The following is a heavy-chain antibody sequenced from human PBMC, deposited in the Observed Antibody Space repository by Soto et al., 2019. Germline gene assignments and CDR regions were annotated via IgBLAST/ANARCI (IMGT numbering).Heavy chain of an antibody. CDR3: ARTWARRGYSGYDYYHY. J-gene: IGHJ4*02. Sequence: SSETLSLTCTVSGGSISSSSYYWGWIRQPPGKGLEWIGSIYYSGSTYYNPSLKSRVTISVDTSKNQFPLKLSSVTAADTAVYYCARTWARRGYSGYDYYHYWGQGTQVTVSS. CDR2: IYYSGST. V-gene: IGHV4-39*01. CDR1: GGSISSSSYY. D-gene: IGHD5-12*01.